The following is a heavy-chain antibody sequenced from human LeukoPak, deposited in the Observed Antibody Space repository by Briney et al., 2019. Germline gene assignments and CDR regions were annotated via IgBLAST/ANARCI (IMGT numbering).Heavy chain of an antibody. Sequence: PGRSLRLSCAASGLTVSSYMSWFRQAPGKGLEWVSVIYSGGSIYYADSVKGRFTISRDKSKNTLYLQMNSLRAEDTAVYYCARPPYGGVDYWGQGTLVTVSS. CDR3: ARPPYGGVDY. J-gene: IGHJ4*02. V-gene: IGHV3-66*04. D-gene: IGHD4-23*01. CDR2: IYSGGSI. CDR1: GLTVSSY.